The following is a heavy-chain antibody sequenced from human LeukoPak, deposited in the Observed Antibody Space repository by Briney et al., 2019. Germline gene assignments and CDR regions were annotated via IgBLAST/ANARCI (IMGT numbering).Heavy chain of an antibody. CDR3: ARDRGRIHPFDP. CDR2: ISSSSSYI. D-gene: IGHD2-21*01. J-gene: IGHJ5*02. V-gene: IGHV3-21*01. Sequence: GGSLSLSCAASGFTFSTYSMNWVRQAPGKGLEWVSSISSSSSYIYYADSVKGRFTISRDNAKNSLYLQMNSLRAEDTAVYYCARDRGRIHPFDPWGQGTLVTVSS. CDR1: GFTFSTYS.